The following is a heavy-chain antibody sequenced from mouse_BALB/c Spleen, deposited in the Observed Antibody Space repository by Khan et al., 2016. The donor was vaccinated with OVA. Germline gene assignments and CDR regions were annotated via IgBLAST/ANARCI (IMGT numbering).Heavy chain of an antibody. Sequence: QVQLKESGPGLVAPSQSLSITCTVSGFSLTNYDISWMRQTPGKGLEWLGVIWTGGGTNYNSVFMTSLSITKDNSKRQVFLKMNCLQTDATAIYFYVRMGNDYGRVYWYIDVWGAGTTGTGSS. CDR3: VRMGNDYGRVYWYIDV. CDR1: GFSLTNYD. V-gene: IGHV2-9-2*01. D-gene: IGHD1-1*01. J-gene: IGHJ1*01. CDR2: IWTGGGT.